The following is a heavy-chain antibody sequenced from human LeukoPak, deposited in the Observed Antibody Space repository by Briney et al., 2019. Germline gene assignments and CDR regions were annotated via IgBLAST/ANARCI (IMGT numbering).Heavy chain of an antibody. J-gene: IGHJ5*02. CDR3: ARDLGQYYDTSNNWFDP. V-gene: IGHV3-74*01. CDR1: GFTFSNYW. CDR2: INSGGINT. D-gene: IGHD3-22*01. Sequence: PGGSLRLSCAASGFTFSNYWMHWVRQAPGKGLVWVSRINSGGINTSYADSVKGRFTISRDNAKNTLNLQMNSLRAEGTAVNYCARDLGQYYDTSNNWFDPWGQGTLVTVSS.